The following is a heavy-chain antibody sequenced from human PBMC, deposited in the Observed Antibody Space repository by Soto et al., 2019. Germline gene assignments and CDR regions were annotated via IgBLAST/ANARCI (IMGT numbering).Heavy chain of an antibody. D-gene: IGHD2-21*01. CDR3: AKQRTSIVSQAYFDV. Sequence: SLTCTDTGDSISSRRYYSVWIRQPPGKGLEWIGSIYYSGSTSNNPSLRSRVSMSIDTSKHQFSMQLTSVTAADSSVYFCAKQRTSIVSQAYFDVWGPGSLVTVS. CDR1: GDSISSRRYY. J-gene: IGHJ4*03. V-gene: IGHV4-39*01. CDR2: IYYSGST.